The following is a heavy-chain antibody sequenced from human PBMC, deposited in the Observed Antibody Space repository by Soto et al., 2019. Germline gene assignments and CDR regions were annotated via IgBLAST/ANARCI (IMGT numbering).Heavy chain of an antibody. CDR1: GGSFSGYY. Sequence: SETLSLTCAVYGGSFSGYYWSWIRQPPGKGLEWIGEINHSGSTNYNPSLKSRVTISVDTSKNQFSLKLSSVTAADTAVYYCESGAVACRFDYWGQGTLVTVSS. V-gene: IGHV4-34*01. CDR2: INHSGST. J-gene: IGHJ4*02. D-gene: IGHD6-19*01. CDR3: ESGAVACRFDY.